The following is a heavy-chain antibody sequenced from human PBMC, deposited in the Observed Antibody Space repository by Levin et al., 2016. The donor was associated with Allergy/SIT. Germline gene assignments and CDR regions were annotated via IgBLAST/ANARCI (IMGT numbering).Heavy chain of an antibody. J-gene: IGHJ5*02. CDR3: ASLRPRLNWFDP. CDR1: GGSISSSSYY. CDR2: IYYSGST. V-gene: IGHV4-39*01. D-gene: IGHD6-6*01. Sequence: SETLSLTCTVSGGSISSSSYYWGWIRQPPGKGLEWIGSIYYSGSTYYNPSLKSRVTISVDTSKNQFSLKLSSVTAADTAVYYCASLRPRLNWFDPWGQGTLVTVSS.